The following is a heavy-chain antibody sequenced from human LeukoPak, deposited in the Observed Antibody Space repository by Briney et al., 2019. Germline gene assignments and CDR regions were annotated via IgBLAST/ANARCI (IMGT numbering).Heavy chain of an antibody. CDR3: ARGPPKAGMVRGGWFDP. Sequence: ASVKVSCKASGYTFTSYDINWVRQATGQGLEWMGWMNPNSGNTGYAQKFQGRVTMTRNTSISTAYMELSSLRSEDTAVYYCARGPPKAGMVRGGWFDPCGQGTLVTVSS. D-gene: IGHD3-10*01. V-gene: IGHV1-8*01. CDR1: GYTFTSYD. J-gene: IGHJ5*02. CDR2: MNPNSGNT.